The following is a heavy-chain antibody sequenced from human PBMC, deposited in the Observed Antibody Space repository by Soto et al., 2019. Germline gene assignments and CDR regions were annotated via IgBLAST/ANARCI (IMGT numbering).Heavy chain of an antibody. CDR1: GYSFTSYW. Sequence: PGASLKISCKGSGYSFTSYWIGWVRQMPGKGLEWMGIIYPGDSDTRYSPSFQGQVTISVDKSISTAYLQWSSLKASYTAIYYCVRHGTITTSPLWGQGTLVTVS. D-gene: IGHD1-7*01. CDR3: VRHGTITTSPL. CDR2: IYPGDSDT. J-gene: IGHJ4*02. V-gene: IGHV5-51*01.